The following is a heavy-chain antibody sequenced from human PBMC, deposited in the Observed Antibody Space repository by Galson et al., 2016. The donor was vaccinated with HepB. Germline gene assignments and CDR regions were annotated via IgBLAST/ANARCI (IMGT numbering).Heavy chain of an antibody. CDR3: ARGEVGRSIEVAGDV. D-gene: IGHD5-24*01. CDR2: ISVHNGNS. V-gene: IGHV1-18*01. CDR1: GYTFTSYG. J-gene: IGHJ4*02. Sequence: SVKVSCKASGYTFTSYGITWVRQAPGRGLEWLGWISVHNGNSKSTPSLQGRLTITADKSTTTVYMQLNSLRFDDTATYFCARGEVGRSIEVAGDVWGQGTLVSVYS.